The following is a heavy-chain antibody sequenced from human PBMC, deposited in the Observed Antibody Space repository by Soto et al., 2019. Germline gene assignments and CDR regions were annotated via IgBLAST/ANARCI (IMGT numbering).Heavy chain of an antibody. J-gene: IGHJ6*02. CDR1: GFTFSSYG. Sequence: QVQLVESGGGVVQPGRSLRLSCAASGFTFSSYGMHWVRQAPGKGLEWVAVISYDGSNKYYADSVKGRFTISRDNSKNTLYLQMNSLGAEDTAVYYCARRLYCSGSSCHYYYYTMDVWGQGTTVIVSS. CDR2: ISYDGSNK. V-gene: IGHV3-30*03. D-gene: IGHD2-15*01. CDR3: ARRLYCSGSSCHYYYYTMDV.